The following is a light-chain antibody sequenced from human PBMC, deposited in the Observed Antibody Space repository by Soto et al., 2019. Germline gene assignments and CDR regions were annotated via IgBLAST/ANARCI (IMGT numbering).Light chain of an antibody. CDR3: SSYTSSSALGV. CDR1: SSGIGIFNY. Sequence: QSALTQPASVSGSPGQSITISCTGTSSGIGIFNYVSWYQQHPGKAPKLIIYEVTNRPSGVSDRFSGSKSGSTASLNISGLQADDEADYYCSSYTSSSALGVFGGGTKLTVL. CDR2: EVT. V-gene: IGLV2-14*01. J-gene: IGLJ3*02.